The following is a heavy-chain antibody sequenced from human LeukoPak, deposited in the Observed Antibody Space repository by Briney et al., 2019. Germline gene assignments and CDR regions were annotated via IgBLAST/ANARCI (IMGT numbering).Heavy chain of an antibody. D-gene: IGHD3-22*01. Sequence: GESLKISCKGSGYSFTTYWIGWVRQMPGKGLEWMGIIYPGDSDTRYSPSFQGQVTISADKSISTAYLQWSSLKASDTAMYYCARSNLNYYDSSGYYPYFDYWGQGTLVTVSS. CDR3: ARSNLNYYDSSGYYPYFDY. CDR2: IYPGDSDT. J-gene: IGHJ4*02. CDR1: GYSFTTYW. V-gene: IGHV5-51*01.